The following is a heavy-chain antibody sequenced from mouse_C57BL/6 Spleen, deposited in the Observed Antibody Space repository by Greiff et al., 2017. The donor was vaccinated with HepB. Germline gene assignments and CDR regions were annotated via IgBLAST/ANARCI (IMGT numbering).Heavy chain of an antibody. CDR1: GYAFSSSW. CDR2: IYPGDGDT. V-gene: IGHV1-82*01. CDR3: ARGDHYYGSSSFDY. D-gene: IGHD1-1*01. J-gene: IGHJ2*01. Sequence: QVQLQQSGPELVKPGASVKISCKASGYAFSSSWMNWVKQRPGKGLEWIGRIYPGDGDTNYNGKFKGKATLTADKSSSTAYMQLSSLTSEDSAVYFCARGDHYYGSSSFDYWGQGTTLTVSS.